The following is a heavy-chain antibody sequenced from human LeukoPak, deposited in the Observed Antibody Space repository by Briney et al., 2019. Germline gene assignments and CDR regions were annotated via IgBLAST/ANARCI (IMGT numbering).Heavy chain of an antibody. CDR2: INHSGST. J-gene: IGHJ4*02. CDR1: GGSLSGYY. V-gene: IGHV4-34*01. D-gene: IGHD3-10*01. Sequence: SETLSLTCAVYGGSLSGYYWSWIRQPPGKGLEWIGEINHSGSTNYNPSLKSRVTISVDTSKNQFSLKLSSVTAADTAVYYCAVFAYGMVRGVKMDYWGQGTLVTVSS. CDR3: AVFAYGMVRGVKMDY.